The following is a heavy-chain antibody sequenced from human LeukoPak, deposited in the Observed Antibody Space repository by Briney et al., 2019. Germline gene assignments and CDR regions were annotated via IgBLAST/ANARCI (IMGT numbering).Heavy chain of an antibody. CDR3: ATTRQPRTSDPFDY. CDR2: IDPSDSYV. J-gene: IGHJ4*02. CDR1: GYXFTDPW. V-gene: IGHV5-10-1*01. D-gene: IGHD1-7*01. Sequence: GESLRISCNALGYXFTDPWITWVRQMPGKGLEWMGRIDPSDSYVNYSPSFQGHVTISVDESISAAYLQWSSLKASDTAMYYCATTRQPRTSDPFDYWGQGTLVTVSS.